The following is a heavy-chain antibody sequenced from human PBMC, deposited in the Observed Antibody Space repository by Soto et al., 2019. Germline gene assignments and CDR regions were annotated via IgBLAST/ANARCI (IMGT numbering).Heavy chain of an antibody. D-gene: IGHD6-6*01. J-gene: IGHJ6*02. V-gene: IGHV1-18*04. CDR3: ARSRLYGSSSNYYYYGMDX. Sequence: ASVKVSCKASGYTFTSYGISWVRQAPGQGLEWMGCISVYNGNTSYAHRLQGRVTMTTDTSRSTAYMELRSLRSYDTAVYYCARSRLYGSSSNYYYYGMDXWGQGTTVTVS. CDR1: GYTFTSYG. CDR2: ISVYNGNT.